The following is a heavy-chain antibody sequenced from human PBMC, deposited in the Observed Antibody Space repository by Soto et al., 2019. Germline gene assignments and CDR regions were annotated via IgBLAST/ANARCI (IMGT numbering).Heavy chain of an antibody. CDR2: IYYSGST. V-gene: IGHV4-59*01. J-gene: IGHJ4*02. CDR3: ARVRQWLAHPFDY. Sequence: QVQLQESGPGLMKPSETLSLTCTVSGGSISSYYWSWIRQPPGKGLEWIGYIYYSGSTNYNPSLKSRVTISVDTSKNQFSLKLSSVTAADTAVYYCARVRQWLAHPFDYWGQGTLVTVSS. D-gene: IGHD6-19*01. CDR1: GGSISSYY.